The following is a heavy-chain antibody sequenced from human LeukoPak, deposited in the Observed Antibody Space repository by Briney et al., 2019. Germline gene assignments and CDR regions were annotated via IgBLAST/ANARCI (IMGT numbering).Heavy chain of an antibody. D-gene: IGHD2/OR15-2a*01. CDR3: AGHHPRNTVDF. CDR1: GGSISSYY. V-gene: IGHV4-4*07. Sequence: SETLSLTCTVSGGSISSYYWSWIRQPAGKGLEWIGRIYTSGSINYNPSLKSRVTISLDTSKNQFSLKLSSVTAADTAVYYCAGHHPRNTVDFWGQGTLVTVSS. CDR2: IYTSGSI. J-gene: IGHJ4*02.